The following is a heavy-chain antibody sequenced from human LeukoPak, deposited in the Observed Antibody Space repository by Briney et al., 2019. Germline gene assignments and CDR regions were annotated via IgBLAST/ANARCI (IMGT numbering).Heavy chain of an antibody. CDR1: GYTFTGYY. D-gene: IGHD2-2*01. CDR2: INPNSGGT. CDR3: ARADSTSRNHFDY. V-gene: IGHV1-2*05. Sequence: ASVKVSCKASGYTFTGYYMHWVRQAPGQGLEWMGRINPNSGGTNYAQKFQGRVTMTRDTSISTVYMELSRLRSDDTVVYYCARADSTSRNHFDYWGQGTLVTVSS. J-gene: IGHJ4*02.